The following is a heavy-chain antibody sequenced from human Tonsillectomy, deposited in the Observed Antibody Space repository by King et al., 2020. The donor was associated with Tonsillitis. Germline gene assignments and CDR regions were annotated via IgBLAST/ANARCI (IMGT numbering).Heavy chain of an antibody. CDR2: IYHSGST. CDR1: GGSISSGGYS. V-gene: IGHV4-30-2*01. D-gene: IGHD3-16*01. CDR3: ARGRADACGELCSVSWYFDL. J-gene: IGHJ2*01. Sequence: LQLQESGSGLVKPSQTLSLTCALSGGSISSGGYSWSWIRQPPGKGLGWIGYIYHSGSTYYNPSLKSRVTISVDRSKNQFSLKLGSVTAADTAVYYCARGRADACGELCSVSWYFDLWGRGTLVTVSS.